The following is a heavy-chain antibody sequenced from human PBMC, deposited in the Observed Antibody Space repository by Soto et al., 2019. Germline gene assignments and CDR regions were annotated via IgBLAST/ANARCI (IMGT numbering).Heavy chain of an antibody. CDR2: ISGSGGST. V-gene: IGHV3-23*01. J-gene: IGHJ4*02. Sequence: GGSLRLSFAASGFPFSSYAMSWVRQAPGKGLEWVSAISGSGGSTYYADSVKGRFTISRDNSKNTPYLQMNSLRAEDTAVYYCAKLTLRIAVAGPFDYWGQGTLVTVSS. CDR1: GFPFSSYA. D-gene: IGHD6-19*01. CDR3: AKLTLRIAVAGPFDY.